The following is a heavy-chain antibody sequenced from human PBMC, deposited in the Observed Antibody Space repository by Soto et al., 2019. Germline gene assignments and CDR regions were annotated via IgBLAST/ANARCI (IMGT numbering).Heavy chain of an antibody. CDR1: GYTFTSYG. D-gene: IGHD6-19*01. CDR3: ARDRRHSQSGWGFDY. J-gene: IGHJ4*02. CDR2: ISAYNGNT. V-gene: IGHV1-18*04. Sequence: QVQLVQSGAEVKKPGASVKVSCKASGYTFTSYGISWVRQAPGXXXXXMGCISAYNGNTNYAQKLQGRVTMTTDTSTSTAYMELRSLRSDDTAVYYCARDRRHSQSGWGFDYWGQGTLVTVSS.